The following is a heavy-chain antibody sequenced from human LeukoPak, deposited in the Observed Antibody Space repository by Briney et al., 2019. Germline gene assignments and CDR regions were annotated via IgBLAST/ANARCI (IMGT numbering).Heavy chain of an antibody. CDR2: ISAYNGNT. V-gene: IGHV1-18*01. Sequence: GASVKVSCKASGYTFTSYGISWVRQAPGQGLEWMGWISAYNGNTNYAQKLQGRVTMTTDTSTSTAYMELRSLRSDDTAVYYCARGGSARIFYYYYYMDVWGKGTTVTVSS. CDR1: GYTFTSYG. D-gene: IGHD6-6*01. CDR3: ARGGSARIFYYYYYMDV. J-gene: IGHJ6*03.